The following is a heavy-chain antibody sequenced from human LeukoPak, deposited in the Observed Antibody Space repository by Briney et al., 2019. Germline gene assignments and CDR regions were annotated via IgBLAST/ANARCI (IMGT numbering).Heavy chain of an antibody. CDR1: GGSVSSGSYY. Sequence: SETLSLTCTVSGGSVSSGSYYWSWIRQPPGKGLEWIGYIYYSGSTNYNPSLKSRVTISVDTSKNQFSLKLSSVTAADTAVYYRARDSSILGNPLDYWGQGTLVTVSS. CDR2: IYYSGST. V-gene: IGHV4-61*01. CDR3: ARDSSILGNPLDY. D-gene: IGHD4-23*01. J-gene: IGHJ4*02.